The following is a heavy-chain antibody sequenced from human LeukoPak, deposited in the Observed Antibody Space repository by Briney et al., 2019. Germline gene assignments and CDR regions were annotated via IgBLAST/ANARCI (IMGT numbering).Heavy chain of an antibody. D-gene: IGHD2-2*01. Sequence: GESLKISCKGSGYSFTSNWIGWVRHMPGKGLEWMGIIYPGDSDTRYSPSFQGQVTISADKASSTAYLQRSSLKASDSAMYYCATPYPREYCSSTTCYFTYWGQGTLVTVSS. CDR3: ATPYPREYCSSTTCYFTY. J-gene: IGHJ4*02. CDR2: IYPGDSDT. V-gene: IGHV5-51*01. CDR1: GYSFTSNW.